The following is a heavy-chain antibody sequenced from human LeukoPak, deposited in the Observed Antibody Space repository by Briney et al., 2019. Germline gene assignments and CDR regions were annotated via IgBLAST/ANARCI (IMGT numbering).Heavy chain of an antibody. CDR3: ARGPLSPFTMVRGVTHNDAFDI. V-gene: IGHV4-34*01. J-gene: IGHJ3*02. CDR2: INHSGST. CDR1: TGSFSGFY. D-gene: IGHD3-10*01. Sequence: PSETLSLTCAVYTGSFSGFYWSWIRQPPGKGLEWIGEINHSGSTNYNPSLKSRVTISVDTSKNQFSLKLSSVTAADTAVYYCARGPLSPFTMVRGVTHNDAFDIWGQGTMVTVSS.